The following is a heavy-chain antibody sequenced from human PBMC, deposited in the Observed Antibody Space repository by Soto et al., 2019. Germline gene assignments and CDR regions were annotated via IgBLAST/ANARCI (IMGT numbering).Heavy chain of an antibody. D-gene: IGHD2-15*01. Sequence: PGGSMRLSCAASGFSFSSYAMGGFCQAPRKGLEWVSAISGSGGSTYYADSVKGRFTISRDNSKNTLYLQMNSLRAEDTAVYYCAKVIPVVVVAATLIEIRVWRPGMDVWGQGTTVTGSS. CDR3: AKVIPVVVVAATLIEIRVWRPGMDV. CDR1: GFSFSSYA. J-gene: IGHJ6*02. V-gene: IGHV3-23*01. CDR2: ISGSGGST.